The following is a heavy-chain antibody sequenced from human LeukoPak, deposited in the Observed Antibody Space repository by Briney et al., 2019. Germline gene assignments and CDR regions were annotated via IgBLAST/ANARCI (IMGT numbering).Heavy chain of an antibody. D-gene: IGHD6-13*01. V-gene: IGHV1-18*01. Sequence: GASVKVSCKASGYTFTRDSINWVRQAPGQGLEWMGWISPYNDNAKYAQKFQGRVTMTTDTSTSTAYMEVRSLRFDDTAVYYCARRPTAVAGTLNRFDIWGQGTMVTVSS. CDR2: ISPYNDNA. CDR1: GYTFTRDS. J-gene: IGHJ3*02. CDR3: ARRPTAVAGTLNRFDI.